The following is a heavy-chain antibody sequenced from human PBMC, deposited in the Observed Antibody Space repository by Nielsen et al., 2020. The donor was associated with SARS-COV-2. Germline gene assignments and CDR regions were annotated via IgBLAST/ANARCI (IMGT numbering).Heavy chain of an antibody. CDR1: GGSISSCY. Sequence: SETLSLTCTVSGGSISSCYWSWIRQPPGKGLEWIGYIYYSGSTNYNPSLKSRVTISVDTSKNQFSLKLSSVTAADTAVYYCARGPNYDFWSGYRLYYYYYYMDVWGKGTTVTVSS. CDR2: IYYSGST. CDR3: ARGPNYDFWSGYRLYYYYYYMDV. D-gene: IGHD3-3*01. V-gene: IGHV4-59*12. J-gene: IGHJ6*03.